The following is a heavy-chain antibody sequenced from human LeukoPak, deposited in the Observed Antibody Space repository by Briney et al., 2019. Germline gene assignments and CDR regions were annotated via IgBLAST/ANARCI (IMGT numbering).Heavy chain of an antibody. CDR1: GYTLTSHD. CDR2: INPNSGNT. D-gene: IGHD1-26*01. J-gene: IGHJ4*02. V-gene: IGHV1-8*01. Sequence: ASVKVSCKASGYTLTSHDINWVRQATGQGLEWVGYINPNSGNTGYAQKFQGRVTLTRDTSINTAYMELTSLRSEDTAVYYCTRVPRESYSHWGQGTQVTVSS. CDR3: TRVPRESYSH.